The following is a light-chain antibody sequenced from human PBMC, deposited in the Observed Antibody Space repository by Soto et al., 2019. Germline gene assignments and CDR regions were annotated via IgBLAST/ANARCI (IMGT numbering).Light chain of an antibody. V-gene: IGKV1-5*01. CDR3: HQSGGSLPWT. CDR1: QSINNL. J-gene: IGKJ1*01. Sequence: DFHMTQSPSTLSASVGYRVTITCRASQSINNLLAWYQQKPGKAPKFLIYAASIRATGIPERFSGSGSGTDFTLTISRLEPEDFAVYYCHQSGGSLPWTFGQGTKVDIK. CDR2: AAS.